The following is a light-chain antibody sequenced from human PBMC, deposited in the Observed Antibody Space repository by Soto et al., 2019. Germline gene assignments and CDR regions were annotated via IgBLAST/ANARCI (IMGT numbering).Light chain of an antibody. CDR2: GAS. V-gene: IGKV3-15*01. Sequence: EIVMTQSPATLSVSPRERATLSCRASQSVTTKLAWYQQKPGQTPRLLFYGASTRASGIPARFSGSGSRTEFTLTISSLQSEDFALYYCQQDETFPSLTFGGGTKLEIK. CDR3: QQDETFPSLT. J-gene: IGKJ4*01. CDR1: QSVTTK.